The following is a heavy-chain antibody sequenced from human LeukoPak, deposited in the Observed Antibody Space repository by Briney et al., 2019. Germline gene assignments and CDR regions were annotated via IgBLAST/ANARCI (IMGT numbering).Heavy chain of an antibody. Sequence: APVKVSCKASGGTFSSYAISCVRQAPGQGLEWMGGIIPIFGTANYAQKFQGRVTITTDESTSTAYMELRSLRSEDTAVYYCARVVGATLEIDYWGQGTLVTVSS. V-gene: IGHV1-69*05. D-gene: IGHD1-26*01. CDR2: IIPIFGTA. CDR1: GGTFSSYA. CDR3: ARVVGATLEIDY. J-gene: IGHJ4*02.